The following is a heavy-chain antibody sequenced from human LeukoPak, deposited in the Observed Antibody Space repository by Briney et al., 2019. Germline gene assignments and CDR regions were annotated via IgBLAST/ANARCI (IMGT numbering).Heavy chain of an antibody. V-gene: IGHV4-4*09. CDR3: ARRRGGTQAYYYMDV. Sequence: SKTLSLTCTVSGGSISSYYWSWIRQPPGKGLEWIGYIYTSGSTNYNPSLKSRVTISVDTSKNQFSLKLSSVTAADTAVYYCARRRGGTQAYYYMDVWGKGTTVTVSS. J-gene: IGHJ6*03. CDR2: IYTSGST. CDR1: GGSISSYY. D-gene: IGHD1-26*01.